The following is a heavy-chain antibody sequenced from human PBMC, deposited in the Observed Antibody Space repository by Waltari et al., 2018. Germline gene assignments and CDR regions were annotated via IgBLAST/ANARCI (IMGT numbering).Heavy chain of an antibody. D-gene: IGHD6-6*01. J-gene: IGHJ4*01. Sequence: QVQLVQPGVEVKKPGASVKVAGKGSGYKFTGYYMHWLRQAPGQGLEWRRRVNPISGGTNYAQKFQGRITITRDASISTAYMRLGRLRSDDTTVYYCARDGGSSDLADYWGQGTLVTVSS. CDR1: GYKFTGYY. V-gene: IGHV1-2*06. CDR3: ARDGGSSDLADY. CDR2: VNPISGGT.